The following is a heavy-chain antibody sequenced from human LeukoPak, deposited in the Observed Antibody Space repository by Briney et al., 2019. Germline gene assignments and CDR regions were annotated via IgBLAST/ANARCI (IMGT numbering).Heavy chain of an antibody. CDR3: ARGRLRYSSSWYRGGSNWFDP. Sequence: ASVKVSCKASGYTFTSYDINWVRQATGQGLEWMGWMNPNSGNTGYAQKFQGRVTITRNTSISTAYMELSSLRSEDTAVYYCARGRLRYSSSWYRGGSNWFDPWGQGTPVTVSS. CDR2: MNPNSGNT. CDR1: GYTFTSYD. J-gene: IGHJ5*02. D-gene: IGHD6-13*01. V-gene: IGHV1-8*03.